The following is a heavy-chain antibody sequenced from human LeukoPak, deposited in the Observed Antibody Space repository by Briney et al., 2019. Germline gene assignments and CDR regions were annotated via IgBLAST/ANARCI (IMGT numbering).Heavy chain of an antibody. J-gene: IGHJ6*02. Sequence: GGSLQISCKGSGCSFTSYWIGWVRPVPGKGLEWMGIIYPGDSDTRYSPSRQGQVTISADKSITTAYLQWSSLQASDTAMYYCARHSHHCSSTSCYETGYYYYGMDVWSQGTTVTVSS. D-gene: IGHD2-2*01. CDR2: IYPGDSDT. CDR1: GCSFTSYW. V-gene: IGHV5-51*01. CDR3: ARHSHHCSSTSCYETGYYYYGMDV.